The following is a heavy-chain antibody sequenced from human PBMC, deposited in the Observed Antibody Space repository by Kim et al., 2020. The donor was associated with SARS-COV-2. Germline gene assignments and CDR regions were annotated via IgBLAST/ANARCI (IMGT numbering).Heavy chain of an antibody. V-gene: IGHV4-39*07. CDR3: ARAYGGYKPPVNFDY. J-gene: IGHJ4*02. D-gene: IGHD1-26*01. CDR1: GGSISSSSYY. CDR2: IYYSGST. Sequence: SETLSLTCTVSGGSISSSSYYWGWIRQPPGKGLEWIGSIYYSGSTYYNPSLKSRVTISVDTSKNQFSLKLSSVTAADTAVYYCARAYGGYKPPVNFDYWGQGTLVTVSS.